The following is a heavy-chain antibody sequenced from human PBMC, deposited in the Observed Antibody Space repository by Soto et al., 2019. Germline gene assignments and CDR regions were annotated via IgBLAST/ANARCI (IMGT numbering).Heavy chain of an antibody. CDR2: ISESGDST. J-gene: IGHJ4*02. CDR3: AKSRIQGWTKGLYDH. V-gene: IGHV3-23*01. Sequence: EVQLLDSGGRLVQPGGSLRLSCAASGFTFSSYAMSWVRQAPGSGLEWVSSISESGDSTSYAESVRGRFTISRDDSKNTLYLQMNSLRAEDTAVYSCAKSRIQGWTKGLYDHWGQGTLVTVSS. CDR1: GFTFSSYA. D-gene: IGHD5-18*01.